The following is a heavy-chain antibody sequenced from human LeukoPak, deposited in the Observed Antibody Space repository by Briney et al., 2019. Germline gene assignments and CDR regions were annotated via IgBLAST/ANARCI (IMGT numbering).Heavy chain of an antibody. CDR2: IIPIFGTA. CDR1: GGTFSSYA. V-gene: IGHV1-69*05. Sequence: ASVKVSCKASGGTFSSYAISWVRQAPGQGLEWMGRIIPIFGTANYAQKFQGRVTITTDESTSTAYMELSSLRSEDTAVYYCARDREQLNSFDYWGQGTLVTVSP. CDR3: ARDREQLNSFDY. D-gene: IGHD5-18*01. J-gene: IGHJ4*02.